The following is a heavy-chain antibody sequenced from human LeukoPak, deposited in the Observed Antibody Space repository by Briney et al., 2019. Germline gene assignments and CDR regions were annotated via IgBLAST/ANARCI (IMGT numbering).Heavy chain of an antibody. Sequence: KPSETLSLTCTVSGGSISSSSYYWGWIRQPPGKGLEWIGSIYYSGSTNYNPSLKSRVTISVDTSKNQFSLKLSSVTAADTAVYYCARLDSYYYGSGSYLGPLGYWGQGTLVTVSS. CDR3: ARLDSYYYGSGSYLGPLGY. CDR1: GGSISSSSYY. J-gene: IGHJ4*02. V-gene: IGHV4-39*07. D-gene: IGHD3-10*01. CDR2: IYYSGST.